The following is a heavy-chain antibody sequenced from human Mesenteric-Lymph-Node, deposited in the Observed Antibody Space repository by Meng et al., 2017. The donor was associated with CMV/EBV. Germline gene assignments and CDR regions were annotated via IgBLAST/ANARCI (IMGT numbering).Heavy chain of an antibody. CDR3: ARGAGDSSTFRYFDL. D-gene: IGHD6-13*01. V-gene: IGHV3-53*01. CDR2: IYTTGSP. J-gene: IGHJ2*01. Sequence: GESLKISCLASGFTVSSNYMNWVRQAPGKGLECVSLIYTTGSPFSADSVKGRFTISRDSSKNTVYLQMNSLRPEDTAVYYCARGAGDSSTFRYFDLWGRGTLVTVSS. CDR1: GFTVSSNY.